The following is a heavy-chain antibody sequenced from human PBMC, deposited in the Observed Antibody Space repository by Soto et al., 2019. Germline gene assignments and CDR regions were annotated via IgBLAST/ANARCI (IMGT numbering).Heavy chain of an antibody. CDR3: ARGYSYGAYYFDY. D-gene: IGHD5-18*01. J-gene: IGHJ4*02. Sequence: ASETLSLTCAVYGGSFSGYYWSWIRQPPGKGLEWIGEINHSGSTNYNPSLKSRVTISVDTSKNQFSLKLSSVTAADTAVYYCARGYSYGAYYFDYWGQGTLVTVSS. CDR2: INHSGST. CDR1: GGSFSGYY. V-gene: IGHV4-34*01.